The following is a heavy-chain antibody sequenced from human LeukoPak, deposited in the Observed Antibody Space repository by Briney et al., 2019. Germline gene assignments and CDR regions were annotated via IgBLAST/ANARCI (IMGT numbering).Heavy chain of an antibody. CDR3: TTEDYYYDSSGYYNFDY. D-gene: IGHD3-22*01. CDR2: IKSKTDRGTT. J-gene: IGHJ4*02. CDR1: GFTFSKAW. Sequence: GGSLRLSCAASGFTFSKAWMDWVRQAPGKGLEWVGRIKSKTDRGTTDYAAPVKGRFTISRDDSRSTLYLQMNSLKTEDTAVYYCTTEDYYYDSSGYYNFDYWGLGTLVTVSS. V-gene: IGHV3-15*01.